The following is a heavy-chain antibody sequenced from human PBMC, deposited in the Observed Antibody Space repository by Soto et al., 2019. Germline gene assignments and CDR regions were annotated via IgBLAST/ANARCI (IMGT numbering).Heavy chain of an antibody. D-gene: IGHD3-3*01. Sequence: ASVKVSCKASGYTFTSYDINWVRQATGQGLEWMGWMNPNSGNTGYAQKFQGRVTMTRNTSISTAYMERSSLRSEDTAVYYCATKEGGGYYDFWSGYPNAFDIWG. J-gene: IGHJ3*02. CDR2: MNPNSGNT. CDR3: ATKEGGGYYDFWSGYPNAFDI. V-gene: IGHV1-8*01. CDR1: GYTFTSYD.